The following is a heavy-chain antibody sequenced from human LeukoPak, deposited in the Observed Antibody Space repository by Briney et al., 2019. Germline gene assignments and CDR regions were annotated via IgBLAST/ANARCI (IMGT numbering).Heavy chain of an antibody. J-gene: IGHJ5*02. Sequence: ASVKVSCKASGYTFTNYIISWVRQAPGQGLEWMGWISAYNGNTNYAQKLQGRVTMTTDTSTATAYMELRSLRPDDTAVYYCARGGNYFRFDPWGQGTLVTVSS. V-gene: IGHV1-18*01. CDR2: ISAYNGNT. CDR3: ARGGNYFRFDP. D-gene: IGHD1-26*01. CDR1: GYTFTNYI.